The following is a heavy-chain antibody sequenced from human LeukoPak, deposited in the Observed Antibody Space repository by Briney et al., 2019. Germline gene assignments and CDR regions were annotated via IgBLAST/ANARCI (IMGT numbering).Heavy chain of an antibody. D-gene: IGHD3-10*01. V-gene: IGHV4-59*08. CDR3: AGTMVRGVIITGDY. Sequence: SETLSLTCTVSGGSISSYYWSWIRQPPGKGLEWIGYIYYSGSTNYNPSLKSRVTISVDTSKNQFSLKLSSVTAADTAVYYCAGTMVRGVIITGDYWGQGTLVTVSS. CDR1: GGSISSYY. CDR2: IYYSGST. J-gene: IGHJ4*02.